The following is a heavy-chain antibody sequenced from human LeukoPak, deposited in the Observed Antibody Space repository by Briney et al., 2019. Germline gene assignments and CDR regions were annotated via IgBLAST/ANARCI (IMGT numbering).Heavy chain of an antibody. Sequence: ATVKVSCKASGGTFSNYAISWVRQAPGQGLEWMGGSIPIFGATKYAQKFQGRVTIATDESTSTAYMELSSLRSEDTAVYYCARGRWLQLYYMDVWGKGTTVTVSS. CDR2: SIPIFGAT. J-gene: IGHJ6*03. CDR3: ARGRWLQLYYMDV. CDR1: GGTFSNYA. D-gene: IGHD5-24*01. V-gene: IGHV1-69*05.